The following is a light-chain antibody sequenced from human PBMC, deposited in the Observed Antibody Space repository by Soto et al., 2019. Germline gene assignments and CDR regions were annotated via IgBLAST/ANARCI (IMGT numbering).Light chain of an antibody. J-gene: IGKJ5*01. CDR2: GAT. CDR3: HSSA. V-gene: IGKV3-15*01. Sequence: EIVMTQSPATLSVSPGERATLSCRASQSVSILLAWYQQKPGQAPRLLIHGATTRATGSPARFSGSGSGTECTLAINSLQSDDFATHFYHSSAFGQGTRLEIK. CDR1: QSVSIL.